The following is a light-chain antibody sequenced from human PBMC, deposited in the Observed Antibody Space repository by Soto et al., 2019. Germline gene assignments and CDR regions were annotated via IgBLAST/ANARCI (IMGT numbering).Light chain of an antibody. CDR1: SSDVGAYNF. V-gene: IGLV2-14*01. J-gene: IGLJ1*01. Sequence: QSALTQPASVSGSPGQSITISCTGTSSDVGAYNFVSWYQHHPGRAPKLIIYEVTIRPSGVSNRFSGSKSGNTASLPISGLQAEDEAYYYCSSYTTSAPYVFGSGTKLTVL. CDR3: SSYTTSAPYV. CDR2: EVT.